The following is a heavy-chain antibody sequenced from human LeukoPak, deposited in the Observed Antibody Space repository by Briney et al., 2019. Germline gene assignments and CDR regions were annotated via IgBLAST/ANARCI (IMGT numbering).Heavy chain of an antibody. CDR2: IIPIFGTA. CDR1: GGTFSSYA. Sequence: SVKLSCKASGGTFSSYAISWLRQAPGQGLEWMGGIIPIFGTANYAQKFQGRVTITADKSTSTAYMELSSLRSEDTAVYYCARVAAADPYNWFDPWGQGTLVTVSS. CDR3: ARVAAADPYNWFDP. V-gene: IGHV1-69*06. D-gene: IGHD6-13*01. J-gene: IGHJ5*02.